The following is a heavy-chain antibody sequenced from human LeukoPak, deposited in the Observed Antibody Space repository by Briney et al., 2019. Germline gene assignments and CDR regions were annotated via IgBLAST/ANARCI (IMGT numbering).Heavy chain of an antibody. J-gene: IGHJ5*02. D-gene: IGHD3-22*01. V-gene: IGHV3-30*02. Sequence: PGGSLRLSCAASGFTFSSYGMHWVRQAPGKGLEWVAFIRYDGSNKYYADSVKGRFTISRDNSKNTLYLQMNSLRAEDTAVYYCAKGDRYYYDSSGSDWFDPWGQGTLVTVSS. CDR2: IRYDGSNK. CDR1: GFTFSSYG. CDR3: AKGDRYYYDSSGSDWFDP.